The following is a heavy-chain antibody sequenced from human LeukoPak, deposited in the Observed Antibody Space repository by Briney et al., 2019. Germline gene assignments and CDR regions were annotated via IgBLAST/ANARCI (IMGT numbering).Heavy chain of an antibody. D-gene: IGHD2/OR15-2a*01. J-gene: IGHJ4*02. Sequence: GGSLRLSCAASGFSFSDHEMDWVRQAPGKGQEWVGRIRNKANSYTTGYAASVRGRFTISREDSENSLYLQMNRLKTEDTAVYYCVSASAGLVEYWGQGTLVTVSS. V-gene: IGHV3-72*01. CDR3: VSASAGLVEY. CDR1: GFSFSDHE. CDR2: IRNKANSYTT.